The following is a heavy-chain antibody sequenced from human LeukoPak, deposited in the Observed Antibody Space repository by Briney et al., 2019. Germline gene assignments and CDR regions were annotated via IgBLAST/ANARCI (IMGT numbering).Heavy chain of an antibody. D-gene: IGHD2-21*02. Sequence: SVKVSCKASGGTFSSYAISWVRQAPGQGLEWMGGIIPIFGTANYAQKFQGRVTITTDESTSTAYMELSSLRSEDTAVYYCARVTPDCGGDRYNYYFDYWGQGTLVTVSS. CDR1: GGTFSSYA. CDR3: ARVTPDCGGDRYNYYFDY. V-gene: IGHV1-69*05. CDR2: IIPIFGTA. J-gene: IGHJ4*02.